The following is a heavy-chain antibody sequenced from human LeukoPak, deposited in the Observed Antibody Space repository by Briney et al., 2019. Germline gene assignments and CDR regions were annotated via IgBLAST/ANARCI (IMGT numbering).Heavy chain of an antibody. CDR3: ARTDSSGYYSDY. J-gene: IGHJ4*02. Sequence: GESLKISCKHSEYSFPNYCIGWVRQMPGKGLEWMGIIYPDDSDTRYSPSFQGQVTISADKSISTAYLQWSSLKASDTAMYYCARTDSSGYYSDYWGQGTLVTVSS. CDR1: EYSFPNYC. V-gene: IGHV5-51*01. CDR2: IYPDDSDT. D-gene: IGHD3-22*01.